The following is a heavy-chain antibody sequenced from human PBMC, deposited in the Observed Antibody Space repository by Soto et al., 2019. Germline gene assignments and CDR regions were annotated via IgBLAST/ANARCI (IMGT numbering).Heavy chain of an antibody. V-gene: IGHV4-38-2*01. CDR1: GYSISSGYY. Sequence: SETLSLTCAVSGYSISSGYYWSWIRQPPGKGLEWIGSIYHSGSTYYNPSLKSRVTISVDTSKNQFSLKLSSVTAADTAVYYCARMTRMATIKRYFDYWGQGTLVTVSS. CDR2: IYHSGST. J-gene: IGHJ4*02. CDR3: ARMTRMATIKRYFDY. D-gene: IGHD5-12*01.